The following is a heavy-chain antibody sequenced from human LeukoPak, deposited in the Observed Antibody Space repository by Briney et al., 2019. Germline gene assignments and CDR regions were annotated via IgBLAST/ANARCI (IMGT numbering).Heavy chain of an antibody. CDR3: ARRDGSGGYRDHNWFDP. CDR2: IYPGDSDT. CDR1: GYSFTSYW. J-gene: IGHJ5*02. Sequence: GESLKISCKGSGYSFTSYWIGWVRQMPGKGLEWMGIIYPGDSDTRYSPSFQGQVTISADKSISTAYLQWSSLKASDTAMYYCARRDGSGGYRDHNWFDPWGQGTLVTVSS. D-gene: IGHD3-10*01. V-gene: IGHV5-51*01.